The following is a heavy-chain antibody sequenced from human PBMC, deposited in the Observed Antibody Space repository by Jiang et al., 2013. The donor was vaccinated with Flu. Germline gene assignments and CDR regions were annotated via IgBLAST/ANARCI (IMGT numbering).Heavy chain of an antibody. CDR2: INPSGGST. D-gene: IGHD1-14*01. Sequence: VRQAPGQGLEWMGIINPSGGSTNYAQKFQGRVTMTRDTSTSTVYMELSSLRSEDTAVYYCARGYGDFDYWGQGTLVTVSS. V-gene: IGHV1-46*03. CDR3: ARGYGDFDY. J-gene: IGHJ4*02.